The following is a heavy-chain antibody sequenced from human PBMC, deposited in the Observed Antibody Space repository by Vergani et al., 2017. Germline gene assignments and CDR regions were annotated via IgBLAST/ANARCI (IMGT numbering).Heavy chain of an antibody. V-gene: IGHV3-30*02. J-gene: IGHJ6*02. CDR1: GFTFSSYG. CDR3: AKASYYYDSSGFRVVYYYGMDV. Sequence: QVHLVESGGGVVQPGGSLRLSCAASGFTFSSYGMHWVRQAPGKGLEWVAFIRYDGSNKYYADSVKGRFTISRDNSKNTLYLQMNSLRAEDTAVYYCAKASYYYDSSGFRVVYYYGMDVWGQGTTVTVSS. CDR2: IRYDGSNK. D-gene: IGHD3-22*01.